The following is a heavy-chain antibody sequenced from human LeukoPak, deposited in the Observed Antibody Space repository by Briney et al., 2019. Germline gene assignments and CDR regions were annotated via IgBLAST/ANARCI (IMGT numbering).Heavy chain of an antibody. J-gene: IGHJ4*02. Sequence: GGSLRLSCTASGFTFGDYAMSWFRQAPGKGLEWVGFIRSKAYGGTTEYAASVKGRFTISRDDSKSIAYLQMNSLKTEDTAVYYCTRVSSERWLQKGNFDYWGQGTLVTVSS. V-gene: IGHV3-49*03. CDR3: TRVSSERWLQKGNFDY. D-gene: IGHD5-24*01. CDR2: IRSKAYGGTT. CDR1: GFTFGDYA.